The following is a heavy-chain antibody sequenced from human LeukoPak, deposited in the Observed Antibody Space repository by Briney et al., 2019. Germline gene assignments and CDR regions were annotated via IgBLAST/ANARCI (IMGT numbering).Heavy chain of an antibody. V-gene: IGHV4-59*01. CDR2: IYYSGST. J-gene: IGHJ4*02. Sequence: KSSETLSLTCTVSGGSIRSYYWSWIRQPPGKGLEWIGYIYYSGSTNYNPSLKSRVTISVDTSKNQFSLKLSSVTAADTAVYYCARFVRWFGEAHYFDYWGQGTLVTVSS. CDR3: ARFVRWFGEAHYFDY. CDR1: GGSIRSYY. D-gene: IGHD3-10*01.